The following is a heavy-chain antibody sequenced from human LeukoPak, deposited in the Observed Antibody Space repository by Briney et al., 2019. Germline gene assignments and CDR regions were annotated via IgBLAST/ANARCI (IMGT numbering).Heavy chain of an antibody. Sequence: PGGSLRLSCAASGFTFSSYAMTWVRQAPGKGLEWIGYIYSSGSANYNPSLKSRVIISGDTSKNQISLNLTSVTAADTAVYFCARHRDYYDTWGHGTLVTVSS. CDR2: IYSSGSA. CDR1: GFTFSSYA. J-gene: IGHJ4*01. CDR3: ARHRDYYDT. D-gene: IGHD3-22*01. V-gene: IGHV4-59*08.